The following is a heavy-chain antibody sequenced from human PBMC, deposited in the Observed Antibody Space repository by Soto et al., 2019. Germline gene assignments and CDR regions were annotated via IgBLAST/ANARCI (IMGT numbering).Heavy chain of an antibody. CDR2: IIPIFGTA. CDR1: GGTFSSYA. Sequence: VASVKVSCKASGGTFSSYAISWVRQAPGQGLEWMGGIIPIFGTANYAQKFQGRVTITADESTSTAYMELSSLRSEDTAVYYCARDRHIYYYDSSGYYGPLDYWGQGTLVTVSS. J-gene: IGHJ4*02. CDR3: ARDRHIYYYDSSGYYGPLDY. D-gene: IGHD3-22*01. V-gene: IGHV1-69*13.